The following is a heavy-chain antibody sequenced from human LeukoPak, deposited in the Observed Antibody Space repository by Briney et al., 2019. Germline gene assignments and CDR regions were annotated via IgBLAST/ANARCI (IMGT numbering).Heavy chain of an antibody. CDR2: IRYDGSNK. CDR3: AKGGDYDILTAYYNS. CDR1: GFTLSSYG. J-gene: IGHJ4*02. V-gene: IGHV3-30*02. Sequence: GGSLRLSCAASGFTLSSYGMHWVRQAPGKGLEWVAFIRYDGSNKYYADSAKGRFTISRDNSKDTLYLRMNSLTAEDTAVYYCAKGGDYDILTAYYNSWGQGTLVTVSS. D-gene: IGHD3-9*01.